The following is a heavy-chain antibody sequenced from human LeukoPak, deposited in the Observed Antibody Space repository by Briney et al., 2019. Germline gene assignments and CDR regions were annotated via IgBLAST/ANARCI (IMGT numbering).Heavy chain of an antibody. D-gene: IGHD1-14*01. J-gene: IGHJ6*03. CDR3: ARAKPYYYYYMDV. V-gene: IGHV4-38-2*02. CDR2: IYHSGST. CDR1: GYSISSGYY. Sequence: KPSETQSLTCTVSGYSISSGYYWGWIRQPPGKGLEWIGSIYHSGSTYYNPSLKSRVTISVDTSKNQFSLKLSSVTAADTAVYYCARAKPYYYYYMDVWGKGTTVTVSS.